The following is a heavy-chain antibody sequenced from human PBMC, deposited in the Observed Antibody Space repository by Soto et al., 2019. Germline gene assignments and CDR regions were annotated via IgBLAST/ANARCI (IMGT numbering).Heavy chain of an antibody. D-gene: IGHD4-17*01. CDR2: FFSDAER. CDR3: ARMDGDYNYYAMDV. V-gene: IGHV2-26*01. J-gene: IGHJ6*02. CDR1: GFSLNNPRMG. Sequence: QVTLNESGPVLVKPTETLTLTCTVSGFSLNNPRMGVSWIRQPPGKPLEWLAHFFSDAERSYSASMQSRLTMSTDTSGSQVVLTMTNMDPVDTATYFCARMDGDYNYYAMDVWGQGTTVTVSS.